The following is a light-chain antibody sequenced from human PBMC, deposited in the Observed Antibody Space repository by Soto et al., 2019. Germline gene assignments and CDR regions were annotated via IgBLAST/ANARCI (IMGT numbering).Light chain of an antibody. CDR3: PHYNNWPFT. CDR1: QSASSN. V-gene: IGKV3-15*01. Sequence: ILMTQSPATLSVSREGTATLSCRSSQSASSNLAWYQQKPGQAPPLVIYGASASATGIPARFSGSGSGTEFTLTISSLQSEGLAVYYCPHYNNWPFTFGQGTELDIK. J-gene: IGKJ2*01. CDR2: GAS.